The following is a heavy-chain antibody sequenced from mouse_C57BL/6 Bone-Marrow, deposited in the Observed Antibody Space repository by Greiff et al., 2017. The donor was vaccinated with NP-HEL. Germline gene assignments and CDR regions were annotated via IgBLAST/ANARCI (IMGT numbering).Heavy chain of an antibody. J-gene: IGHJ3*01. CDR1: GYAFSSSW. Sequence: VKLQESGPELVKPGASVKISCKASGYAFSSSWMNWVKQRPGKGLEWIGRIYPGDGDTNYNGKFKGKATLTADKSSSTAYMQLSSLTSEDSAVYFCARGYYGNLFAYWGQGTLVTVSA. D-gene: IGHD2-1*01. CDR2: IYPGDGDT. V-gene: IGHV1-82*01. CDR3: ARGYYGNLFAY.